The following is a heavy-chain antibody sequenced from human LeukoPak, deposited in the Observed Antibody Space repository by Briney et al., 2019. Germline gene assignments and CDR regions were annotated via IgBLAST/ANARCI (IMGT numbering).Heavy chain of an antibody. D-gene: IGHD3-22*01. Sequence: ASVKVSCKASGGTFSSYAISWVRQAPGQGLEWMGRIIPILGIANYAQKFQGRVTITADKSTSTAYMELSSLRSEDTAVYYCASGDSSGYAASGFDYWGQGTLVTVSS. V-gene: IGHV1-69*04. CDR3: ASGDSSGYAASGFDY. CDR1: GGTFSSYA. CDR2: IIPILGIA. J-gene: IGHJ4*02.